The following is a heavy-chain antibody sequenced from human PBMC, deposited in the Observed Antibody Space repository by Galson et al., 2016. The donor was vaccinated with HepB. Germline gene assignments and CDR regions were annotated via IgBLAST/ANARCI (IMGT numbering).Heavy chain of an antibody. V-gene: IGHV1-58*02. CDR1: GISFTSFA. J-gene: IGHJ4*02. D-gene: IGHD2-15*01. CDR3: AAVYCSGTSCPGATDY. Sequence: SVKVSCKASGISFTSFAMQWLRQARGQRLEWIGWIVVGSGNTNYAQKFQERVTITRDMSTSAAYMELSSLRSEDTAVYYCAAVYCSGTSCPGATDYWGQGTLVTVSS. CDR2: IVVGSGNT.